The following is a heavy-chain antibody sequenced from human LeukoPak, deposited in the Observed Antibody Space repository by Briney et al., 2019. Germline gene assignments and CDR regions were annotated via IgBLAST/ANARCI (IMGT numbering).Heavy chain of an antibody. CDR2: ISGSGGST. J-gene: IGHJ4*02. CDR1: GFTFSSYA. D-gene: IGHD5-18*01. V-gene: IGHV3-23*01. CDR3: AKDPLSYGYFYYFDY. Sequence: PGGSLRLSCAASGFTFSSYAMSWVRQAPGKGLEWVSAISGSGGSTYYADSVKGRFTISRDNSKNTLYLQMNSLRAEDTAVYYCAKDPLSYGYFYYFDYWGQGTLVTVSS.